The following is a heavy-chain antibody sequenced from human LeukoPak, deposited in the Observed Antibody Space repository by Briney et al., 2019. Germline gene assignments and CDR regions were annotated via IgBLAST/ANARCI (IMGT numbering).Heavy chain of an antibody. CDR1: GGSISSYY. CDR2: IYYSGST. D-gene: IGHD3-22*01. Sequence: SETLSLTCTVSGGSISSYYWSWIRQPPGKGLEWIWYIYYSGSTNYNPSLKSRVTISVDTSKNQFSLKLSSVTAADTAVYYCASSTMIVPWGAFDIWGQGTMVTVSS. CDR3: ASSTMIVPWGAFDI. V-gene: IGHV4-59*08. J-gene: IGHJ3*02.